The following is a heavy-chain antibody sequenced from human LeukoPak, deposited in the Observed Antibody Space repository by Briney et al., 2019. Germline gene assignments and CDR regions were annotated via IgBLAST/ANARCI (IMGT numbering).Heavy chain of an antibody. V-gene: IGHV1-69*05. CDR1: GGTFSSYA. J-gene: IGHJ1*01. D-gene: IGHD2-15*01. CDR2: IIPIFGTA. CDR3: ASIDCSGGSCYSGYFQH. Sequence: GASVKVSCKASGGTFSSYAISWVRQAPGQGLEWMGGIIPIFGTANYAQKFQGRVTITTDESTSTAYMELSSLRSEDTAVYYCASIDCSGGSCYSGYFQHWGQGTLVTVSS.